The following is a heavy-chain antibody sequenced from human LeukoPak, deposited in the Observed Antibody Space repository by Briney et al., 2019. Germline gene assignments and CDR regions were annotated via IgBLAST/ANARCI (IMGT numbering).Heavy chain of an antibody. Sequence: PGGSLRLSCAASGFTFSNAWMNWVRQAPGKGLVWVGRIKSKTDGGTTDYAAPVKGRFTISRDDSKNTLYLQMNSLKTEDTAVYYCTTVLEVRDTAMPDYYYYGMDVWGQGTTVTVSS. CDR3: TTVLEVRDTAMPDYYYYGMDV. CDR1: GFTFSNAW. D-gene: IGHD5-18*01. J-gene: IGHJ6*02. CDR2: IKSKTDGGTT. V-gene: IGHV3-15*07.